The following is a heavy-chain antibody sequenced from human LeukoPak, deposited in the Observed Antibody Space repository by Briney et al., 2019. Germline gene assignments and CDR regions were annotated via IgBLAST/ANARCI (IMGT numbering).Heavy chain of an antibody. CDR2: IYYSGST. CDR3: GREGGLGYVRLY. Sequence: SETLSLTCTVSGGSISSSSYYWGWIRQPPGKGLEWIGSIYYSGSTYYNPSLKSRVTISVDTSKNQFSLKLSSVTAADTAGDYCGREGGLGYVRLYGAQGPLVTVSS. CDR1: GGSISSSSYY. J-gene: IGHJ4*02. D-gene: IGHD5-12*01. V-gene: IGHV4-39*07.